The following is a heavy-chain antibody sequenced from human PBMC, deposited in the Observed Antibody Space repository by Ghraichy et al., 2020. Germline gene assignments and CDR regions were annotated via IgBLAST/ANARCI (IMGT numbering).Heavy chain of an antibody. CDR1: GGSISNSY. CDR2: IHSDGRI. CDR3: ARGAGWWDY. Sequence: SQTLSLTCSISGGSISNSYWSWLRQPPGEGLEWIGYIHSDGRINYNPSLRRRVSISRDTSRNQFSLNLNAVIAADTAVYYCARGAGWWDYWAQGTLVTVSS. J-gene: IGHJ4*02. V-gene: IGHV4-4*09. D-gene: IGHD6-19*01.